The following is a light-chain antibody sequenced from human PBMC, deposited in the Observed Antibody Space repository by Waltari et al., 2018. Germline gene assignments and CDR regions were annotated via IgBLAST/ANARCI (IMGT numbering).Light chain of an antibody. Sequence: DIQMTQSPSSLSASVVDRVTITCQASQDISNYLNWYQQKPGKAPKLLIYDASNLETGVPSRFSGSGSGTDFTFTISSLQPEDIATYYCQQYDNLLSETFGQGTKLEIK. CDR1: QDISNY. CDR2: DAS. V-gene: IGKV1-33*01. J-gene: IGKJ2*01. CDR3: QQYDNLLSET.